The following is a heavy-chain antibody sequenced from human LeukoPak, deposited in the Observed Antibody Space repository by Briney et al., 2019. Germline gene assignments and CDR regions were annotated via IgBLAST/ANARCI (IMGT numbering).Heavy chain of an antibody. J-gene: IGHJ4*02. CDR3: ARFSSGWYYFDY. CDR2: ISSRSSHT. CDR1: GFTFSGYY. Sequence: PGGSLRLSCAASGFTFSGYYMSWIRQAPGKGLEWVSYISSRSSHTNYADSVKGRFTISRDNAKNSLYLQMNSLRAEDTAVYYCARFSSGWYYFDYWGQGTLATASS. V-gene: IGHV3-11*03. D-gene: IGHD6-19*01.